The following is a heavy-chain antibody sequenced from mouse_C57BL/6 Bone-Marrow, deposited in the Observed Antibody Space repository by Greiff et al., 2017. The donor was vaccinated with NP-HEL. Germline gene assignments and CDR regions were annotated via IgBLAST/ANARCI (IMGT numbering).Heavy chain of an antibody. CDR1: GYTFTSYW. CDR2: IDPSDSYT. D-gene: IGHD2-2*01. Sequence: QVQLQQPGAELVMPGASVKLSCKASGYTFTSYWMHWVKQRPGQGLEWIGEIDPSDSYTNYNQKFKGQSTLTVDKSSSTAYMQLSSLTAEDSAVYYCARDGYDGEAWFAYWGQGTLVTVSA. CDR3: ARDGYDGEAWFAY. V-gene: IGHV1-69*01. J-gene: IGHJ3*01.